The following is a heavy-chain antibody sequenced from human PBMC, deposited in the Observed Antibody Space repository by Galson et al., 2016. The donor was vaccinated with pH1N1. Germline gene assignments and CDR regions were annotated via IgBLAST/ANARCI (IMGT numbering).Heavy chain of an antibody. Sequence: SVKVSCKASGYTFTDYGITWVRQAPGQGLEWMAWMSAYNGNTNYAQKFQGRVTMATDTSTNTAYMELRNLTSDDTAGYYLATDVRISLVLPDFWGQGTLVTVSS. J-gene: IGHJ4*02. D-gene: IGHD2/OR15-2a*01. CDR2: MSAYNGNT. CDR1: GYTFTDYG. V-gene: IGHV1-18*01. CDR3: ATDVRISLVLPDF.